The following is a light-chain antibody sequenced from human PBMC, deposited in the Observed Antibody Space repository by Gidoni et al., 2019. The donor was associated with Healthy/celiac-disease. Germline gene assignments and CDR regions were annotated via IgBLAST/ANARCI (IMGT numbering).Light chain of an antibody. V-gene: IGKV3-15*01. J-gene: IGKJ4*01. CDR1: QSVSSN. CDR3: QQYNNWPPEIT. Sequence: EIVMTQSPATLSVSPGERATLSCRASQSVSSNLAWYQQKPGQAPRLLIYGASTRATGIPARFSGCGSGTEFTLTISSLQSEDFAVYYCQQYNNWPPEITFGGXTKVEIK. CDR2: GAS.